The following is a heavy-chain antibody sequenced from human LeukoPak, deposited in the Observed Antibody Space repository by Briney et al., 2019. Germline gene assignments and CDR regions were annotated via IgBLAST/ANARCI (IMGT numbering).Heavy chain of an antibody. CDR2: IRYDGTNE. Sequence: PGGSLRLSCAASGFTFSSYAMHWVRQAPGKGLEWLTFIRYDGTNEYFADSVKGRFAISRDNSQKKLYLQMNNLRPEDTALYYCARGTSSPGYFDLWGQGTQVTVSS. CDR1: GFTFSSYA. J-gene: IGHJ4*02. D-gene: IGHD1-26*01. CDR3: ARGTSSPGYFDL. V-gene: IGHV3-30*09.